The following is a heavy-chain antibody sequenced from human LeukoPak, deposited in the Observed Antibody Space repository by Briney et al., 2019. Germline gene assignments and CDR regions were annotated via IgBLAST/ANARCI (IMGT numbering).Heavy chain of an antibody. CDR1: GFTFSSYG. CDR2: ISGSGTTT. J-gene: IGHJ6*03. Sequence: GGSLRLSCAASGFTFSSYGMNWVRQAPGKGLEWVSAISGSGTTTYYADSVRGRFTTSRDNSKNTLYLQMNSLRAEDTAVYYCALRLLPTYYYYYMDVWGKGTTVTVSS. CDR3: ALRLLPTYYYYYMDV. V-gene: IGHV3-23*01. D-gene: IGHD2-15*01.